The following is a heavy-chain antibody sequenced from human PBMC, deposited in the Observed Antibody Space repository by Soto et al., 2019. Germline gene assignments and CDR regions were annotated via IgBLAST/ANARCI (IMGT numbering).Heavy chain of an antibody. CDR1: GGSISSGDYY. CDR2: IYYSGST. D-gene: IGHD4-17*01. J-gene: IGHJ2*01. Sequence: QVQLQESGPGLVKPSQTLSLTCTVSGGSISSGDYYWSWIRQPPGKGLEWIGYIYYSGSTYYNPSRKSRVTISVDTSKNQFSLKLSSVTAADTAVYYCARDAPADDYGGNHQYGYFDLWGRGTLVTVSS. CDR3: ARDAPADDYGGNHQYGYFDL. V-gene: IGHV4-30-4*01.